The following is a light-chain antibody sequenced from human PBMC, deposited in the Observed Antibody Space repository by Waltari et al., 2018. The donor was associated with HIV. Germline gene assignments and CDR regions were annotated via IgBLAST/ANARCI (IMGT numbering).Light chain of an antibody. CDR1: SSNTGSNT. CDR3: AAWDDSLNGVV. Sequence: SVLTQPPSASGTPGQRVTISCSGSSSNTGSNTLNCYQQLPGPAPKLLIYSNNQRPSGVPDRFSGSKSGTSASLAISGLQSEDEADYYCAAWDDSLNGVVFGGGTKLTVL. CDR2: SNN. J-gene: IGLJ2*01. V-gene: IGLV1-44*01.